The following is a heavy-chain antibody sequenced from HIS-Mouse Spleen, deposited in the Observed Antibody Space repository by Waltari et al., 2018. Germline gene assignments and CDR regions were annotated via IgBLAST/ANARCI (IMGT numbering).Heavy chain of an antibody. CDR1: GFTFSSYW. D-gene: IGHD1-1*01. Sequence: EVQLVESGGGLVQPGGSLRLSCAASGFTFSSYWMHWVRQAPGKGLVWVSRINSEGSSTSYADSVKCRFTISRDNAKNTLYLQMNSLRAEDTAVYYCARDLELDAFDIWGQGTMVTVSS. CDR3: ARDLELDAFDI. CDR2: INSEGSST. V-gene: IGHV3-74*01. J-gene: IGHJ3*02.